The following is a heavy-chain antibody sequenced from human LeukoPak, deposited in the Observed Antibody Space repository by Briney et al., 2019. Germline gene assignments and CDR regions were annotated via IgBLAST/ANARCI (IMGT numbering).Heavy chain of an antibody. CDR2: ISSDGSIK. Sequence: PGGSLRLSCTASKFTFSHYGMQWVRQAPGKGLEWVAVISSDGSIKVYADSVKGRFTLSRDNSINTVDLQMNSLRAEDTAVYYCVKEYHSRGFGAYFDYWGQGTLVTVFS. J-gene: IGHJ4*02. CDR3: VKEYHSRGFGAYFDY. D-gene: IGHD3-3*01. CDR1: KFTFSHYG. V-gene: IGHV3-30*18.